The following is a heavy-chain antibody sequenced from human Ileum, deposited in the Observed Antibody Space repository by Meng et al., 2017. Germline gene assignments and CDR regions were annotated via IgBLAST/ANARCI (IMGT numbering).Heavy chain of an antibody. V-gene: IGHV1-2*02. CDR2: FNPNTGDT. J-gene: IGHJ4*02. CDR3: ARDLTNEASSDS. CDR1: GYTFTGYY. D-gene: IGHD2-8*01. Sequence: QVQRGQSGVEVKKPGAPVRVSCKASGYTFTGYYIHWVRQAPGQGLEWMAWFNPNTGDTNYAQNFQGRVTVTGDTSISTVYMDLNRLTSDDTAVYYCARDLTNEASSDSWGQGTLVTVSS.